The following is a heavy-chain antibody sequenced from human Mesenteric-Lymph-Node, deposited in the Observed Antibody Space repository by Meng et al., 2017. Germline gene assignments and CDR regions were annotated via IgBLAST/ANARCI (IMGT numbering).Heavy chain of an antibody. J-gene: IGHJ3*02. CDR3: ARAVAYSSSWGTSNDAFDI. V-gene: IGHV4-34*01. Sequence: SETLSLTCAVYGGSFIGYFWGWIRQPPGKGLEWIGEINHSGSTNYNTSLKTRVTIPEDTSKNQFSLKLRSVNAADTAVYYCARAVAYSSSWGTSNDAFDIWGQGTMVTVSS. CDR1: GGSFIGYF. CDR2: INHSGST. D-gene: IGHD6-13*01.